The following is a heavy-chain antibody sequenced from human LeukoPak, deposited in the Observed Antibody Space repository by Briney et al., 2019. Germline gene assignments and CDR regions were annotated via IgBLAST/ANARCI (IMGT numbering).Heavy chain of an antibody. D-gene: IGHD2-2*01. V-gene: IGHV4-30-2*01. CDR2: IYHSGST. CDR3: ARGRRVVVVPAPRNYYYYYGMDV. J-gene: IGHJ6*02. CDR1: GVSISSGGYS. Sequence: MPSETLSLTCAVSGVSISSGGYSWSWIRQPPGKGLEWIGYIYHSGSTNYNPSLKSRVTISVDTSKNQFSLKLSSVTAADTAVYYCARGRRVVVVPAPRNYYYYYGMDVWGQGTTVTVSS.